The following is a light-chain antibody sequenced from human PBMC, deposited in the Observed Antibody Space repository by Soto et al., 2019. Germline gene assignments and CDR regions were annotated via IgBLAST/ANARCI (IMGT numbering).Light chain of an antibody. CDR3: QQYNNWPQT. V-gene: IGKV3-15*01. CDR1: QNISRS. Sequence: EIVMTQSPVTLSVSPGERATLSCRASQNISRSLAWYQQKPGQGPSLLIYGTSTRATGIPARFSGSGSGTDLTITISSLQSEDCEVYYCQQYNNWPQTFGQGTKVDIK. CDR2: GTS. J-gene: IGKJ1*01.